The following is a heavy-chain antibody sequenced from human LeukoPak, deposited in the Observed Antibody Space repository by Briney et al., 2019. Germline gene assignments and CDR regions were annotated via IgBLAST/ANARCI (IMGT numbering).Heavy chain of an antibody. CDR3: AGVLWFGESAADY. D-gene: IGHD3-10*01. V-gene: IGHV3-21*01. CDR1: GFTFSSYS. CDR2: ISSSSSYI. Sequence: GGSLRLSCAASGFTFSSYSMNWVRQAPGKGLEWVSSISSSSSYIYYADSVEGRFTISRDNAKNSLYLQMNSLRAEDTAVYYRAGVLWFGESAADYWGQGTLVTVSS. J-gene: IGHJ4*02.